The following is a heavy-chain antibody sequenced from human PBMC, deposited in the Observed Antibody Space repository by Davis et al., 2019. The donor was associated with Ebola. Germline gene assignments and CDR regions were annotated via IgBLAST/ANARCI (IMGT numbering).Heavy chain of an antibody. CDR3: TRARGYGQNWFDP. J-gene: IGHJ5*02. V-gene: IGHV4-39*01. CDR2: IYYSGST. Sequence: MPSETLSLTCTVSGGSISSSSYYWGWIRQPPGKGLEWIGSIYYSGSTYYNPSLKSRVTISVDTSKNQFSLKLSSVTAADTAVYYCTRARGYGQNWFDPWGQGTLVTVSS. CDR1: GGSISSSSYY. D-gene: IGHD5-18*01.